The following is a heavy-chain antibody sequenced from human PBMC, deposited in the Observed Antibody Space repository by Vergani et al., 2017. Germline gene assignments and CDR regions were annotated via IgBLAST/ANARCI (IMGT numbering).Heavy chain of an antibody. CDR1: GFTFSSYS. D-gene: IGHD3-16*01. Sequence: EVQLVESGGGLVKPGGSLRLSCAASGFTFSSYSMNWVRQAPGKGLEWVSSISSSSSYIYYADSVKGRFTISRDNAKNSLYLQMNSLRAEDTAVYYCAGDPRGGGFACTTWGQGTLVTVSS. J-gene: IGHJ5*02. CDR2: ISSSSSYI. CDR3: AGDPRGGGFACTT. V-gene: IGHV3-21*01.